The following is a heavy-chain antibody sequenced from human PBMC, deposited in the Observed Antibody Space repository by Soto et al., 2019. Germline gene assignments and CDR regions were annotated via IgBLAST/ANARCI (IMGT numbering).Heavy chain of an antibody. D-gene: IGHD2-15*01. Sequence: GASVKVSCKASGYTFTSYAMHWVRQAPGQRLEWMGWINAGNGNTKYSQKFQGRVTITRDTSASTAYMELSSLRSEDTAVYYCARGYCSGGSCYSIYMDVWGKGTTVTVSS. J-gene: IGHJ6*03. V-gene: IGHV1-3*01. CDR3: ARGYCSGGSCYSIYMDV. CDR1: GYTFTSYA. CDR2: INAGNGNT.